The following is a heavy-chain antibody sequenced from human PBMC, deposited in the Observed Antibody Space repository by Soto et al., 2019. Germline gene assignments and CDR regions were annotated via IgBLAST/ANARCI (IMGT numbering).Heavy chain of an antibody. CDR1: RGSIRSYY. CDR3: ATSDSSGLAF. CDR2: IYYSGTT. V-gene: IGHV4-59*08. J-gene: IGHJ4*02. D-gene: IGHD3-22*01. Sequence: QVQLQESGPVLVKPSETLSLTCTVSRGSIRSYYWNWIRQPPGKGLEWIGYIYYSGTTYYNPSLKSRLTISIDTSKKQFSLRLTSVTAADTAVYYCATSDSSGLAFWGQGTLVTVSS.